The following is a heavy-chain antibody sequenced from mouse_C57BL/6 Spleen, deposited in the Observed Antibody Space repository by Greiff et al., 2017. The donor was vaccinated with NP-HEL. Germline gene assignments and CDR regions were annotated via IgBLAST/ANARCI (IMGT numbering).Heavy chain of an antibody. V-gene: IGHV1-42*01. CDR2: INPSTGGT. D-gene: IGHD1-3*01. CDR1: GYSFTGYY. CDR3: AVKDY. J-gene: IGHJ2*01. Sequence: VQLQQSGPELVKPGASVKISCKASGYSFTGYYMNWVKQSPEKSLEWIGEINPSTGGTTYNQKFKAKATLTVDKSSSTASMQLKSLTSEDSAVYYCAVKDYWGQGTTLTVSS.